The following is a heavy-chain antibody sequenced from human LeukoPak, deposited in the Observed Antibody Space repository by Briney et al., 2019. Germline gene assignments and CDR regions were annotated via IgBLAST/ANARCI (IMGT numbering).Heavy chain of an antibody. V-gene: IGHV1-69*05. D-gene: IGHD1-1*01. CDR2: IIPIFGTA. J-gene: IGHJ3*02. CDR3: ARGGVSIQLWAFDI. CDR1: GGTFSSYA. Sequence: SAKVSCKASGGTFSSYAISWVRQAPGQGLEWMGGIIPIFGTANYAQKFQGRVTITTDESTSTAYMELSSLRSEDTAVYYCARGGVSIQLWAFDIWGQGTMVTVSS.